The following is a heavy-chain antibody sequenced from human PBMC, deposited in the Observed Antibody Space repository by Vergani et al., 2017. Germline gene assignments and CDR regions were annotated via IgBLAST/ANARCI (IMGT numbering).Heavy chain of an antibody. CDR2: IYTSGST. CDR1: GGSISSSSYY. Sequence: QLQLQESGPGLVKPSETLSLTCTVSGGSISSSSYYWGWIRQPAGKGLEWIGRIYTSGSTNYNPSLKSRVTISVDTSKNQFSLKLSSVTAADTAVYYCARALDTAMVAFVGMDVWGQGTTVTVSS. CDR3: ARALDTAMVAFVGMDV. V-gene: IGHV4-61*02. D-gene: IGHD5-18*01. J-gene: IGHJ6*02.